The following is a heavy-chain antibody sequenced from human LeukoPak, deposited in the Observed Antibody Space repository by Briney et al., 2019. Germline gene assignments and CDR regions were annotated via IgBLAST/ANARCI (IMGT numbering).Heavy chain of an antibody. CDR3: VREGLERRTNFDY. CDR1: GFTLSSHV. Sequence: PGGSLRLSCSASGFTLSSHVLHWVRPAPGKGLQYVSGISMNVQTTYYAGSVKGRFTISRDSSKNTVYLQMNSLTAEDTAVYYCVREGLERRTNFDYWGQGTLVSVSS. V-gene: IGHV3-64D*06. CDR2: ISMNVQTT. D-gene: IGHD1-1*01. J-gene: IGHJ4*02.